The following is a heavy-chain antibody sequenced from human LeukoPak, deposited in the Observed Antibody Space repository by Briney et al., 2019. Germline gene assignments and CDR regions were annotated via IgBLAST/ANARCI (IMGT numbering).Heavy chain of an antibody. CDR3: ARDLWAGRIDY. J-gene: IGHJ4*02. V-gene: IGHV3-48*01. CDR1: GFTFSSYS. Sequence: PGGSLRLSCAASGFTFSSYSMNWVRQAPGKGLEWVSYISSSSSTIYYADSVKGRFTISRDNAKNSLYLQMNSLRAEDTAVYYCARDLWAGRIDYWGQGTLVTVSS. CDR2: ISSSSSTI. D-gene: IGHD1-14*01.